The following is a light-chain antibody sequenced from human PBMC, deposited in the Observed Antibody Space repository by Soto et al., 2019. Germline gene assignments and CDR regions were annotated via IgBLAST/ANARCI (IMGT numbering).Light chain of an antibody. CDR2: DVS. CDR1: SSDVGDYNY. Sequence: QSALTQPRSVSGSPGQSVTISCTGTSSDVGDYNYVSWYQQHPGKAPKLMIYDVSKWPSGVPDRFSGSKSGNTASLTISGLQAEDEADYYCCSYAGSDTYVFGNGTKVTVL. J-gene: IGLJ1*01. V-gene: IGLV2-11*01. CDR3: CSYAGSDTYV.